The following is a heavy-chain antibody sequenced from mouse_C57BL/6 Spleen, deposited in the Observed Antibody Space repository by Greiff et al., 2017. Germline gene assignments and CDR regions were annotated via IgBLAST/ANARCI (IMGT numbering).Heavy chain of an antibody. CDR2: IYPGDGDT. CDR3: APGSSYGGFAY. J-gene: IGHJ3*01. D-gene: IGHD1-1*01. Sequence: VQLKESGAELVKPGASVKISCKASGYAFSSYWMNWVKQRPGKGLEWIGQIYPGDGDTNYNGKFKGKATLTADKSSSTAYMQLSSLTSEDSAVYFCAPGSSYGGFAYWGQGTLVTVSA. CDR1: GYAFSSYW. V-gene: IGHV1-80*01.